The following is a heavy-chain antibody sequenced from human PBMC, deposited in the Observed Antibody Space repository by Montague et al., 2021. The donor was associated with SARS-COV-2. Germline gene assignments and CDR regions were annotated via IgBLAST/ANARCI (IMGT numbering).Heavy chain of an antibody. D-gene: IGHD3-22*01. CDR2: IYYSGST. CDR1: GGSTSSSSYY. Sequence: SETLSLTCTVSGGSTSSSSYYWGWIRQPPGKGLEWIGSIYYSGSTYYNPSLKSRVTISVDTSKNQFSLKLSSVTAADTAVYYCARDTRITMIVVVQGYGMDVWGQGTTVTVSS. V-gene: IGHV4-39*07. J-gene: IGHJ6*02. CDR3: ARDTRITMIVVVQGYGMDV.